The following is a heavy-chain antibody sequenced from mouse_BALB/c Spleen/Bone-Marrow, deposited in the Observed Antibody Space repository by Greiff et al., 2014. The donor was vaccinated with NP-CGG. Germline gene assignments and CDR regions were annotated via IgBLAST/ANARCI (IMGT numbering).Heavy chain of an antibody. V-gene: IGHV2-9*02. CDR2: IWAGGST. CDR3: AGDYYGSLYAMDY. CDR1: GFSLTSYG. J-gene: IGHJ4*01. Sequence: VKLQESGPGLVAPSQSLSITCTVSGFSLTSYGVHWVRQPPGKGLEWLGVIWAGGSTNYNSALMSRLSISKDNSKSQVFLKMNSLQTDDTAMYYCAGDYYGSLYAMDYWGQGTSVTVSS. D-gene: IGHD1-1*01.